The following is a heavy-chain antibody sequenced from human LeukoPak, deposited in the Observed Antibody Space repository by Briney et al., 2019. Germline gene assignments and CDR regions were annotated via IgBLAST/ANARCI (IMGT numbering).Heavy chain of an antibody. CDR1: GFTFSSYG. Sequence: GSLRLSCAASGFTFSSYGMHWVRQAPGKGLEWVAVISYDGSNKYYADSVKGRFTISRDNSKNTLYLQMNSLRAEDTAVYYCAKGRVLYSSGWYMGDYWGQGTLVTVSS. V-gene: IGHV3-30*18. CDR2: ISYDGSNK. D-gene: IGHD6-19*01. CDR3: AKGRVLYSSGWYMGDY. J-gene: IGHJ4*02.